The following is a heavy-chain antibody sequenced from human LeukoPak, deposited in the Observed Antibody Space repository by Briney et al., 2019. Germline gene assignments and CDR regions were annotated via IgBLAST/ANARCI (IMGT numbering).Heavy chain of an antibody. Sequence: PGGSLRLSCAASGFIFGSYGMNWVRQAPGKGLEWVSGIFTDGSGTYYADSVKGRFTISRDNSKNTLYLQMDSLRADDTAMYYCAKNAGGILPGLHYWGQGTLVTVSS. D-gene: IGHD2-2*01. J-gene: IGHJ4*02. CDR1: GFIFGSYG. V-gene: IGHV3-23*03. CDR3: AKNAGGILPGLHY. CDR2: IFTDGSGT.